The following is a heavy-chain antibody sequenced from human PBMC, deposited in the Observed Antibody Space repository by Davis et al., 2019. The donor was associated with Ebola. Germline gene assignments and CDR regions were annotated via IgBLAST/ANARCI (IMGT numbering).Heavy chain of an antibody. CDR1: GYNYNDFG. D-gene: IGHD1-1*01. CDR2: IGGFNGNT. CDR3: ARDLDIRLIMSRCDF. Sequence: ASVKVSCKASGYNYNDFGVTWVRQAPGQGLEWMGWIGGFNGNTYYAQGFKDRITMTTDPSTATAYMELRSLRPDDTAIYFCARDLDIRLIMSRCDFWGQGTLVTVSS. J-gene: IGHJ4*02. V-gene: IGHV1-18*01.